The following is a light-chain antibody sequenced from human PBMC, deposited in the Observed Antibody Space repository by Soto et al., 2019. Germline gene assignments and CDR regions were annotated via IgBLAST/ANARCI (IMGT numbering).Light chain of an antibody. CDR1: QSVGNF. J-gene: IGKJ1*01. CDR3: QQSFNTWT. Sequence: DIQMTQSPSSLSASVGGRFTITCLASQSVGNFLNWYQQKPGLPPKYLIYAASNLQSGVPSRLSGSGSGTDFTLTISNLQPEDFATYYCQQSFNTWTFGQGTKVDIK. V-gene: IGKV1-39*01. CDR2: AAS.